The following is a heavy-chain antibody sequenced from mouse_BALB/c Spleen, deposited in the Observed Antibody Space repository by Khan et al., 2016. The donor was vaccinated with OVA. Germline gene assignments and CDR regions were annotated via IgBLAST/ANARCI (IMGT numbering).Heavy chain of an antibody. CDR1: GYSITSDYA. V-gene: IGHV3-2*02. CDR3: ARVYGGDFDY. J-gene: IGHJ2*01. CDR2: ISYSGNT. Sequence: EVKLLESGPGLVKPSQSLSLTYTVTGYSITSDYAWNWIRQFPGNKLEWMGFISYSGNTNYNPSLKSRISITRDTSKNQFFLQLNSLTTEDTATYYCARVYGGDFDYWGQGTTLTVSS. D-gene: IGHD1-1*01.